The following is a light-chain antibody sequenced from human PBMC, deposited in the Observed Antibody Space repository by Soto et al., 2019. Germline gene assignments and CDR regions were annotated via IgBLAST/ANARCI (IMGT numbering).Light chain of an antibody. V-gene: IGLV2-11*01. Sequence: QSALTQPRSVSGSPGQSVTISCTGTSGDVGAYDRVSWYQHHPTKAPKLIIYDVTNRSSGVPYRFSGSKSGITAFPTISGLQAEDEADYYCCSYAGYSTSALFGGGTKLTVL. CDR2: DVT. CDR3: CSYAGYSTSAL. CDR1: SGDVGAYDR. J-gene: IGLJ2*01.